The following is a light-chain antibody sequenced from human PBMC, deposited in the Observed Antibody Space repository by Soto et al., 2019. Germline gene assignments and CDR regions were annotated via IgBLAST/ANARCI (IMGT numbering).Light chain of an antibody. CDR1: QSLVYSDGNTS. CDR2: KVS. CDR3: MQGTHWPRFT. J-gene: IGKJ3*01. V-gene: IGKV2-30*01. Sequence: DVVMTQSPLSLPVTLGQPAASSCRSSQSLVYSDGNTSLHWFQQRPGQSPRRLIYKVSNRDSGVPDRFSGSGSVTDFTLKISRVEAEDVGVYYCMQGTHWPRFTFVPWTKVDIK.